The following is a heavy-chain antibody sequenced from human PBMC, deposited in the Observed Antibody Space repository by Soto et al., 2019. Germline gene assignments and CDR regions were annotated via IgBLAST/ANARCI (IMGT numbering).Heavy chain of an antibody. V-gene: IGHV3-74*01. CDR1: GFTFSSYW. D-gene: IGHD5-18*01. CDR3: ARGYGETSSSTTGC. CDR2: INGDGSTI. Sequence: EVQLVESGGDLVQPGGSLRLSCAASGFTFSSYWMHWVRQAPGKGLVWVSRINGDGSTINYADSVKGRFTISRDNAKNTLYLQMNSLRADDTSVYYCARGYGETSSSTTGCWGKGTLVTVSS. J-gene: IGHJ4*02.